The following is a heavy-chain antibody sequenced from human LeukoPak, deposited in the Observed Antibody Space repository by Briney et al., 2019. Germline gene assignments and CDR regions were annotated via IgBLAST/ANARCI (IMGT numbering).Heavy chain of an antibody. Sequence: PGRSLRLSCAASGFTFDDYAMHWVRQAPGKGLEWVSGISWNSDSIGYADSVKGRFTISRDNAKNSLYLQMNSLRAEDTAVYYCARDHPYDILTGPFDYWGQGTLVTVSS. V-gene: IGHV3-9*01. D-gene: IGHD3-9*01. CDR3: ARDHPYDILTGPFDY. CDR1: GFTFDDYA. J-gene: IGHJ4*02. CDR2: ISWNSDSI.